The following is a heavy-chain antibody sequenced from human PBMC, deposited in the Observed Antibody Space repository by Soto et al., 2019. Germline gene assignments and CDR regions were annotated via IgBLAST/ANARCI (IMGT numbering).Heavy chain of an antibody. CDR3: AGGAIRYYGMDV. CDR1: GGSISSSSYY. V-gene: IGHV4-39*01. D-gene: IGHD1-26*01. Sequence: SETLSLTCTVSGGSISSSSYYWGWIRQPPGKGLEWIGSIYYSGSTYYNPSLKSRVTISVDTSKNQFSLKLSSVTAADTAVYYCAGGAIRYYGMDVWGQGTTVTVS. CDR2: IYYSGST. J-gene: IGHJ6*02.